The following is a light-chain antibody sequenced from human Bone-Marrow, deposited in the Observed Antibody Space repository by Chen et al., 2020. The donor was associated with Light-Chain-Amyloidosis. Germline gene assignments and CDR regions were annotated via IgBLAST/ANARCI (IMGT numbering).Light chain of an antibody. CDR2: RDT. Sequence: SYELPQPPSVSVSPGQTARITCSGDDLPTKYAYWYQQKPGRAPVLVIHRDTERPSGISERFSGSSAGATATLTISGVQAEGEADYHCQAADSSGTYEVIFGGGTKLTVL. V-gene: IGLV3-25*03. CDR3: QAADSSGTYEVI. CDR1: DLPTKY. J-gene: IGLJ2*01.